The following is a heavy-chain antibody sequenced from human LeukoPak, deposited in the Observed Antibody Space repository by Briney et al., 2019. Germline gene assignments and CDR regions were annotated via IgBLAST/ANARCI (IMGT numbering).Heavy chain of an antibody. V-gene: IGHV3-23*01. CDR2: ISGSGGST. D-gene: IGHD2-2*01. Sequence: GGSLRLSCAASGFTFSSYAMSWVRQAPGKGLEWVSAISGSGGSTYYADSVKGRFTISGDNSKNTLYLQMNSLRAEDTAVYYCAKESPIVVVPAAQDDYWGQGTLVTVSS. J-gene: IGHJ4*02. CDR3: AKESPIVVVPAAQDDY. CDR1: GFTFSSYA.